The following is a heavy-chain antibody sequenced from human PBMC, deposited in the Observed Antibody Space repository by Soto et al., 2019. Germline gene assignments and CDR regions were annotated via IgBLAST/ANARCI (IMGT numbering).Heavy chain of an antibody. CDR1: GFTFSSYW. V-gene: IGHV3-7*01. Sequence: GGSLRLSCAASGFTFSSYWMRWVRQAPGKGLEWVANIKQDGSEKYYVDSVKGRFTISRDNAKNSLYLQMNSLRAEDTAVYYCARLYPGSGWPYHYYGMDVWGQGTTVTVSS. D-gene: IGHD6-19*01. CDR2: IKQDGSEK. CDR3: ARLYPGSGWPYHYYGMDV. J-gene: IGHJ6*02.